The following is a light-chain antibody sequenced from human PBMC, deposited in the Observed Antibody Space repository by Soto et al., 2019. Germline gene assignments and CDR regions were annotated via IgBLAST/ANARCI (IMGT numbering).Light chain of an antibody. CDR1: QSISSW. Sequence: DIQMTQSPSTLSTSVGDRVTITCRASQSISSWLAWYQQKPGKAPKLLIYKASSLESGVPSRFSGSGSGTEFTLTISSLQPDDFATYYCQQYNSYPFTFGQGTKLEIK. CDR2: KAS. V-gene: IGKV1-5*03. CDR3: QQYNSYPFT. J-gene: IGKJ2*01.